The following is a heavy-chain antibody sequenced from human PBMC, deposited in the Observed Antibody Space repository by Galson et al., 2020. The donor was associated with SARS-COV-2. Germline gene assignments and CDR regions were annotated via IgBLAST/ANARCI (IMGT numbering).Heavy chain of an antibody. CDR2: ISADNGNT. CDR1: GYTFTSYG. CDR3: ARVHRMVRGVIITYSAFDI. V-gene: IGHV1-18*01. J-gene: IGHJ3*02. Sequence: ASVKVSCKASGYTFTSYGISWVRQAPGQGLEWMGWISADNGNTNYAQKLQGRVTMTTDTSTSTAYMELRSLRSDDTAVYYCARVHRMVRGVIITYSAFDIWGQGTMVTVSS. D-gene: IGHD3-10*01.